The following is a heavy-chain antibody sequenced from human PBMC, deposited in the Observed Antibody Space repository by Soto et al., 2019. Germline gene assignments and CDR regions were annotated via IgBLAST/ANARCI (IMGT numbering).Heavy chain of an antibody. CDR3: ASSYITMIYRDYYGMDV. Sequence: GASVKVSCKASGYTFTSYYMHWVRQAPGQGLEWMGIINPSGGSTSYAQKFQGRVTMTRDTSTSTVYMELSSLRSEDTAVYYCASSYITMIYRDYYGMDVWGQGTTVTVSS. V-gene: IGHV1-46*01. J-gene: IGHJ6*02. CDR1: GYTFTSYY. CDR2: INPSGGST. D-gene: IGHD3-22*01.